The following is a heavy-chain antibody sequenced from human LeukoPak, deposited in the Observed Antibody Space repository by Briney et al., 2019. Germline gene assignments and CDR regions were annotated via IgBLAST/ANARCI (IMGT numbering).Heavy chain of an antibody. CDR1: GGSISSYY. V-gene: IGHV4-59*01. Sequence: SETLSLTCTVSGGSISSYYWSWIRQPPGKGLEWIGYIYYSGSTNYNPSLKSRVTNSVDTSKNQFSLKLSSVTAADTAVYYCARAKNGPYSSGYYYDPYYGMDVWGQGTTVTVSS. CDR2: IYYSGST. D-gene: IGHD3-22*01. CDR3: ARAKNGPYSSGYYYDPYYGMDV. J-gene: IGHJ6*02.